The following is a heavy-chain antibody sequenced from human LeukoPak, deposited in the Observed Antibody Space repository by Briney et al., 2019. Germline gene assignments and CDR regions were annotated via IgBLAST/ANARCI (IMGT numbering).Heavy chain of an antibody. Sequence: SETLSLTCTVSGGSISSYYWSWIRQPPGKGLEWIGYIYYSGSTNYNPSLKSRVTISVDTSKNQFSLKLSYLTAADTAVYYCARVLSGSYWIGLDYWGQENLVTVSS. D-gene: IGHD1-26*01. CDR3: ARVLSGSYWIGLDY. V-gene: IGHV4-59*01. J-gene: IGHJ4*02. CDR1: GGSISSYY. CDR2: IYYSGST.